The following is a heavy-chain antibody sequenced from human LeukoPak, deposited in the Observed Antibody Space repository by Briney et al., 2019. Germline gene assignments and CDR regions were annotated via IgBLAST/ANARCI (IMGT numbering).Heavy chain of an antibody. J-gene: IGHJ3*02. CDR3: ARTITMVRGVINDAFDI. D-gene: IGHD3-10*01. V-gene: IGHV4-39*07. Sequence: SETLSLTCTVSGGSISSSSYYWGWIRQPPGKGLEWIGSIYHSGSTYYNPSLKSRVTISVDRSKNQFSLKLSSVTAADTAVYYCARTITMVRGVINDAFDIWGQGTMVTVSS. CDR1: GGSISSSSYY. CDR2: IYHSGST.